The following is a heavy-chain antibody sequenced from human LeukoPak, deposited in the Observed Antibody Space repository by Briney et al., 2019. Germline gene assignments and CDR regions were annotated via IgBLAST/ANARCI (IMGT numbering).Heavy chain of an antibody. CDR1: GYTFTSYG. CDR2: ISAYNGYT. Sequence: GASVKVSCKASGYTFTSYGISRVRQAPGQRLEWMGWISAYNGYTHYAQMLQGRVTMTTDTSTTTAYMELRSLGSDDTAVYYCARDGHRMYYYGSSDYRFDYWGQGTLVTVSS. J-gene: IGHJ4*02. D-gene: IGHD3-22*01. CDR3: ARDGHRMYYYGSSDYRFDY. V-gene: IGHV1-18*01.